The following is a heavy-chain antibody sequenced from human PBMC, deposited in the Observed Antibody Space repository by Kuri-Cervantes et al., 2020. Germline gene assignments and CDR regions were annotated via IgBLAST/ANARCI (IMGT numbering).Heavy chain of an antibody. CDR2: IYHTGST. CDR3: ARDGQWLVRRYNFYMDV. D-gene: IGHD6-19*01. Sequence: SETLSLTCTVSGYSISSGYFWGWIRQPPGKGLEWIGTIYHTGSTYYNPSLKSRVTLSVDTSKNQFSLKVSSVTAADTAVYYCARDGQWLVRRYNFYMDVWGKGTTVTVSS. J-gene: IGHJ6*03. CDR1: GYSISSGYF. V-gene: IGHV4-38-2*02.